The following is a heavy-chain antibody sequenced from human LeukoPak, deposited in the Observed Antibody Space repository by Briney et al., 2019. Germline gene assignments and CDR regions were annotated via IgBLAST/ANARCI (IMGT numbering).Heavy chain of an antibody. V-gene: IGHV4-61*02. J-gene: IGHJ4*02. CDR3: ARGVGDLGDY. Sequence: PSETLSLTCTVSGGSISSGSYYWSWIRQPAGKGLEWIGRIYTSGSTNYNPSLKSRVTISVDTSKNQFSLKLSSVTAADTAVYYCARGVGDLGDYWGQGTLVTVSS. CDR1: GGSISSGSYY. CDR2: IYTSGST. D-gene: IGHD3-16*01.